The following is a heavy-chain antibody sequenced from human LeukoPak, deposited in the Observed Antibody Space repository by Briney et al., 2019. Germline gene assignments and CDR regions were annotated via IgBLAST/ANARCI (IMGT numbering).Heavy chain of an antibody. CDR2: IIPIFGTA. CDR1: GGTFSSYA. D-gene: IGHD2/OR15-2a*01. Sequence: SVKVSCKASGGTFSSYAISWVRQAPGQGLEWMGGIIPIFGTANYAQKFQGRATITTDESTSTAYMELSSLRSEDTAVYYCAGERISGVLLLWGQGTLVTVSS. J-gene: IGHJ4*02. CDR3: AGERISGVLLL. V-gene: IGHV1-69*05.